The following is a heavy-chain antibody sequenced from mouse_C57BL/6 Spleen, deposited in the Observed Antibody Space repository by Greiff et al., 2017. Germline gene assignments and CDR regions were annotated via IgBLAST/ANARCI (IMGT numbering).Heavy chain of an antibody. Sequence: QVHVKQPGAELVKPGASVKMSCKASGYTFTSYWLTWVKQRPGQGLEWIGDIYPGSGSTNYNEKFKSKATLTVDTSSSTAYMQLSSLTSEDSAVYYCARWGGYAMDYWGQGTSVTVSS. CDR3: ARWGGYAMDY. CDR1: GYTFTSYW. CDR2: IYPGSGST. J-gene: IGHJ4*01. V-gene: IGHV1-55*01.